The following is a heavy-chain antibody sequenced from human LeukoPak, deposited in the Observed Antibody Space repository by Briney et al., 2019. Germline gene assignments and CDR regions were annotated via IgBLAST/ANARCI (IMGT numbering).Heavy chain of an antibody. CDR1: GYSFTSYW. V-gene: IGHV5-51*01. CDR3: ARDSDYYDSSGHYFDY. J-gene: IGHJ4*02. CDR2: IYPGDSDT. D-gene: IGHD3-22*01. Sequence: GESLKISCKGSGYSFTSYWIGWVRQMPGKGLEWMGIIYPGDSDTRYSPSFQGQVTISADKSISTAYLQWSSLKASDTAMYYCARDSDYYDSSGHYFDYWGQGTLVTVSS.